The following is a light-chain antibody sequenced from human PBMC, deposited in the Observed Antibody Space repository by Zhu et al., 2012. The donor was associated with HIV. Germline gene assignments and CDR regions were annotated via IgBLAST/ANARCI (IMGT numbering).Light chain of an antibody. CDR1: QSVSSSY. J-gene: IGKJ1*01. CDR2: GAS. Sequence: EIVLTQSPGTLSLSPGEGATLSCRASQSVSSSYLAWYHQKPGQAPRLLIYGASSRASGIPDRFSGSGSGTDFTLTISRLEPEDFAVYYCQQYGSSSWTFGQGTKVEIK. CDR3: QQYGSSSWT. V-gene: IGKV3-20*01.